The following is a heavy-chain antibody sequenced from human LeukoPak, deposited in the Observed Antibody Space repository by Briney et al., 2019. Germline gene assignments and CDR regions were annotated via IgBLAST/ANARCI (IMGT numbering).Heavy chain of an antibody. CDR1: GFTFSSYA. J-gene: IGHJ3*02. CDR3: EKDLPYSSSWYHAFDI. CDR2: ISGSGGST. Sequence: GGSLRLSCAASGFTFSSYAMSWVRQAPGKGLEWVSAISGSGGSTYYADSGKGRFTISRDNSKNTLYLQMNSLRAEDTAVYYCEKDLPYSSSWYHAFDIWGQGPMVTVSS. D-gene: IGHD6-13*01. V-gene: IGHV3-23*01.